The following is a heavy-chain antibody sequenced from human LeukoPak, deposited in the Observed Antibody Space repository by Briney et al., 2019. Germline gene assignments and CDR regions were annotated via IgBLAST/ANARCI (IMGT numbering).Heavy chain of an antibody. Sequence: GGSLRLSCAASGFTFSSYIMNWVRQAPGKGLEWVSYISSSSSTIYYADSVKGRFTISRDNAKNSLYLQMNSLRAEDTAVYYCARDRYCTNGVCPFDYWGQGTLVTVSS. CDR3: ARDRYCTNGVCPFDY. CDR2: ISSSSSTI. CDR1: GFTFSSYI. D-gene: IGHD2-8*01. V-gene: IGHV3-48*04. J-gene: IGHJ4*02.